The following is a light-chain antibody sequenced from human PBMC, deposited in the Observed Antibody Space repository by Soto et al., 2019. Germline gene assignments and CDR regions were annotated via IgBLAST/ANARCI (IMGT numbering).Light chain of an antibody. CDR2: DAS. J-gene: IGKJ1*01. V-gene: IGKV1-5*01. CDR1: QSIRSW. Sequence: DIQMTQSPSTLSASVGDSVSMTCRFSQSIRSWLAWYQQKPGKAPKLLISDASRLESGVPSRFSGSGSGTDFTLTISSLQPDDFATYYCQQYNTYSQWTFGQGTKVDIK. CDR3: QQYNTYSQWT.